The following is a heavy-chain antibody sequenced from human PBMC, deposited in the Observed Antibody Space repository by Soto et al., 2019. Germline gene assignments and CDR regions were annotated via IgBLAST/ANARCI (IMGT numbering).Heavy chain of an antibody. D-gene: IGHD3-10*01. CDR3: VRPLPSGRNYGLDV. Sequence: LRLSCAASGLTVSNAYMAWVRQAPGMGLEWVSVIYDNGTTYYADSVKGRFTISRDTSTNTLSLQMDSLRAEDTAVYYCVRPLPSGRNYGLDVWGQGTTVTAP. CDR1: GLTVSNAY. V-gene: IGHV3-53*01. J-gene: IGHJ6*02. CDR2: IYDNGTT.